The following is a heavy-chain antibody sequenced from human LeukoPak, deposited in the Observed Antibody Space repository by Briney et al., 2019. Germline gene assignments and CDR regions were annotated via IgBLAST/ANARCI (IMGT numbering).Heavy chain of an antibody. CDR3: GRVNINGYDILTGYYTAGYYFDY. V-gene: IGHV4-38-2*01. CDR2: IYHSGST. D-gene: IGHD3-9*01. CDR1: GYSISSGYY. J-gene: IGHJ4*02. Sequence: SETLSLTCAVSGYSISSGYYWGWIRQPPRKGLEWIGSIYHSGSTYYNPSLKSRVTISVDTSKNQFSLKLSSVTAADTAVYYCGRVNINGYDILTGYYTAGYYFDYWGQGTLVTVSS.